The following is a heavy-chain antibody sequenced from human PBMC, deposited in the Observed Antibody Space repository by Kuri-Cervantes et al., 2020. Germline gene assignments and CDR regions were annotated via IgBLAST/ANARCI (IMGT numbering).Heavy chain of an antibody. CDR3: ARRAAYRHRCYFDY. Sequence: ASVKVSCKASGYTFTSYGISWVRQAPGQGLEWMGWISAYNGNTNYAQKLRGRVTMTTDTSTSTAYMELRSLRSDDTAVYYCARRAAYRHRCYFDYWGQGTLVTVSS. V-gene: IGHV1-18*01. CDR2: ISAYNGNT. D-gene: IGHD1-26*01. J-gene: IGHJ4*02. CDR1: GYTFTSYG.